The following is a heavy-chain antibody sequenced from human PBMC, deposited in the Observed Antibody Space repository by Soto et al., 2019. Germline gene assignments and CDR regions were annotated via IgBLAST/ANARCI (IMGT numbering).Heavy chain of an antibody. J-gene: IGHJ4*01. Sequence: GGSLRLSCAASGFTFSNAWMSWVRQAPGKGLEWVGRIKSKTDGGTTDYAAPVKGRFTMSRDDSTKTLFLQMISLKTEDTAVYYCTTATYDYWTGTYYFDNWGQGALVTVS. D-gene: IGHD3-3*01. V-gene: IGHV3-15*05. CDR3: TTATYDYWTGTYYFDN. CDR2: IKSKTDGGTT. CDR1: GFTFSNAW.